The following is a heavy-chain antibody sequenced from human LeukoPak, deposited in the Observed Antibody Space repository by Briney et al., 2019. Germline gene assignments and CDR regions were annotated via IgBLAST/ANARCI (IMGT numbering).Heavy chain of an antibody. CDR2: ISSSSDTI. D-gene: IGHD3-22*01. V-gene: IGHV3-48*04. CDR3: ARGGPYYYDSSGYYYGDY. Sequence: PGGSLRLSCAASGFTFGPYTMNWVRQAPGKGLEWVSYISSSSDTIYYADSVKGRFTISRDNAKNSLYLQMNSLRAEDTAVYYCARGGPYYYDSSGYYYGDYWGQGTLVTVSS. CDR1: GFTFGPYT. J-gene: IGHJ4*02.